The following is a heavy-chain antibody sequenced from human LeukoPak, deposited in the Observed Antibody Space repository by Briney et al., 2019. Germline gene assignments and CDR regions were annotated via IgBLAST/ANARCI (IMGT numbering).Heavy chain of an antibody. V-gene: IGHV1-2*02. J-gene: IGHJ4*02. CDR2: INPNSGGT. Sequence: ASVKVSCKASGYTFTGYYMHWVRQAPGQGLEWMGWINPNSGGTNYAQKFQGRVTMTRDTSISTAYMELSRLRSDDTAVYYCARDRGTYRLMDYWGQGTLVTVSS. D-gene: IGHD3-16*02. CDR3: ARDRGTYRLMDY. CDR1: GYTFTGYY.